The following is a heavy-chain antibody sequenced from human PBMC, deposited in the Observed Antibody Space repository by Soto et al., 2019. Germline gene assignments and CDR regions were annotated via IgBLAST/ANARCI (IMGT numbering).Heavy chain of an antibody. Sequence: QITLKESGPTLVKPTQTLTLTCTFSGFSLSTSGVGVGWIRQPPGKALEWLALIYWDDDKRYSPSLKSRLTITKDTSKNQVVLTLTHMDPVDTATYYCAHSLYSSGWYGYDAFDIWGQGTMVTVSS. J-gene: IGHJ3*02. CDR3: AHSLYSSGWYGYDAFDI. D-gene: IGHD6-19*01. V-gene: IGHV2-5*02. CDR2: IYWDDDK. CDR1: GFSLSTSGVG.